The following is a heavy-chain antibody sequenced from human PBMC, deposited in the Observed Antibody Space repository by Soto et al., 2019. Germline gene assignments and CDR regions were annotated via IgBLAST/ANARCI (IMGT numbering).Heavy chain of an antibody. Sequence: PGESLKISCKGSGYSFTSYWIGWVRQMPGKGLEWMGIIYPGDSDTRYSPSFQGQVTISADKSISTAYLQWSSLKASDTAMYYCAMSSSYYYYGMDVCGQGTTVTVSS. CDR1: GYSFTSYW. D-gene: IGHD6-13*01. CDR2: IYPGDSDT. J-gene: IGHJ6*02. CDR3: AMSSSYYYYGMDV. V-gene: IGHV5-51*01.